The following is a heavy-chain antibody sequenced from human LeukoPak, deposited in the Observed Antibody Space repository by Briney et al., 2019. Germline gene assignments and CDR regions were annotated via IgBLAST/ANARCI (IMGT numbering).Heavy chain of an antibody. CDR2: INPGGGST. Sequence: ASVKVSCKASGYTFTSYYMYWVRQAPGQGLEWMGIINPGGGSTSYAQKFQGRVTMTRDTSTSTVYMELSSLRSEDTAVYYCAKGIVVVPAAIGLSWFDPWGQGTLVTVSS. CDR3: AKGIVVVPAAIGLSWFDP. J-gene: IGHJ5*02. D-gene: IGHD2-2*02. CDR1: GYTFTSYY. V-gene: IGHV1-46*01.